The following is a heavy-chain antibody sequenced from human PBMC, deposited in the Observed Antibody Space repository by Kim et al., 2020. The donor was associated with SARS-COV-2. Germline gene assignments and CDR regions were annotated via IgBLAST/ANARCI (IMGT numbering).Heavy chain of an antibody. CDR3: ARDLLVRGVIITSVSYYYYGMDV. V-gene: IGHV1-18*04. CDR2: ISAYNGNT. Sequence: ASVKVSCKASGYTFTSYGISWVRQAPGQGLEWMGWISAYNGNTNYAQKLQGRVTMTTDTSTSTAYMELRSLRSDDTAVYYCARDLLVRGVIITSVSYYYYGMDVWGQGTTVTVSS. J-gene: IGHJ6*02. CDR1: GYTFTSYG. D-gene: IGHD3-10*01.